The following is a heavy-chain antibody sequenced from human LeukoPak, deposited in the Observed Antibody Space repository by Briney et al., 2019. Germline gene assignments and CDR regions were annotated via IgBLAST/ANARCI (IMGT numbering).Heavy chain of an antibody. J-gene: IGHJ3*01. Sequence: GGSLRLSCAASGFTFSSFTMHWVRQTPGKGLEWISYISSGSTVILYADSVKGRFSVSRDNAKNSLHLEMNNLSAMDTAVYFCARAMVTPSQDALDVWGRGTMVTVSS. CDR2: ISSGSTVI. CDR1: GFTFSSFT. CDR3: ARAMVTPSQDALDV. D-gene: IGHD4-17*01. V-gene: IGHV3-48*04.